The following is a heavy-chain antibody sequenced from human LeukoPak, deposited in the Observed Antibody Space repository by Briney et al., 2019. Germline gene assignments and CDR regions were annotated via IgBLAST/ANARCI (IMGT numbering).Heavy chain of an antibody. J-gene: IGHJ4*02. CDR3: VTGENFDWLLYGAKFDY. CDR2: ISSNGGST. D-gene: IGHD3-9*01. V-gene: IGHV3-64D*06. Sequence: PGGSLRLSCAASGFTFSSYDMYWVRQAPGKGLEYVSGISSNGGSTYYADSVKGRLTISRDNSKNTLYLQMSSLRAEDTAVYYCVTGENFDWLLYGAKFDYWGQGTLVTVSS. CDR1: GFTFSSYD.